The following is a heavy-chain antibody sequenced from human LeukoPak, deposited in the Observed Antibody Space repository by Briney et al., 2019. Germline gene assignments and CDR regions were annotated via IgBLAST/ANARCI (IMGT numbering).Heavy chain of an antibody. CDR2: IKSDGITI. CDR1: GFSFSGHW. J-gene: IGHJ4*02. Sequence: GGSLRLSCTASGFSFSGHWMHWARQLPGKGLVWVSRIKSDGITITYADSVKGRFTISRDNAKNTLYLQMNSLRAEDTAVYYCLRDLNWSLDQWGQGTLVTVSS. D-gene: IGHD1-20*01. CDR3: LRDLNWSLDQ. V-gene: IGHV3-74*01.